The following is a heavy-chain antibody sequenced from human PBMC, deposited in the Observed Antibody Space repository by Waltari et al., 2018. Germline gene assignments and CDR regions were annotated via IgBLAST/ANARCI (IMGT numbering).Heavy chain of an antibody. Sequence: EEQLVESGGGLVQPGESLRLSCAASGFTFSRYWMDWVRQAPGRGLVGVSRMNSDGSSTIYAESVKGRFTISRDNAKNTLYVQMNRLRAEDTAVYYCARVATKTYSSPVPGRPYYYGMDVWGQGTTVTVSS. CDR1: GFTFSRYW. CDR2: MNSDGSST. V-gene: IGHV3-74*01. CDR3: ARVATKTYSSPVPGRPYYYGMDV. J-gene: IGHJ6*02. D-gene: IGHD6-13*01.